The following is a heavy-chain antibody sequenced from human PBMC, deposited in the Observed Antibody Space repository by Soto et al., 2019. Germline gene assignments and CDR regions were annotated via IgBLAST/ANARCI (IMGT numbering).Heavy chain of an antibody. CDR3: ARDHLILPAHDFFYGSDV. Sequence: GGSLRLSCEVSGFTFSMYSMSWVRQSPGKGLEWVAKIPQDGVDGHYADSVKGRFTISRDNGKDSLYLQLNNLRAEDTAVYYCARDHLILPAHDFFYGSDVWGRGATVTVSS. CDR2: IPQDGVDG. V-gene: IGHV3-7*03. D-gene: IGHD2-21*02. CDR1: GFTFSMYS. J-gene: IGHJ6*02.